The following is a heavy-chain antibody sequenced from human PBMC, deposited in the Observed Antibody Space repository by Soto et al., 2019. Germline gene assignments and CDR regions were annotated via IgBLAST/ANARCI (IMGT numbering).Heavy chain of an antibody. V-gene: IGHV2-5*02. CDR1: GFSLTTSGVG. CDR3: AHRVLRTVFGLVTTTAIYFDF. CDR2: IYWDDDK. D-gene: IGHD3-3*01. J-gene: IGHJ4*02. Sequence: ITLNESGPTVVRLTETLTLTCRFSGFSLTTSGVGVGWIRQSPGKAPEWLALIYWDDDKRYSASLKSRLTITKDTSKNQVVLTVSDLDPTDTATYYCAHRVLRTVFGLVTTTAIYFDFWGQGTPVAVSS.